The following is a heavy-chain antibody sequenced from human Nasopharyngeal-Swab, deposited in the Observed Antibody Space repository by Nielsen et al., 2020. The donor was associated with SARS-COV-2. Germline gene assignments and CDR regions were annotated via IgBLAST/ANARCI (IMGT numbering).Heavy chain of an antibody. Sequence: SETLSLTCTVSGGSISSSSYYWGWIRQPPGKGLEWIGSIYYSGSTDYNPSLKSRVTISVDTSKNQFSLKLSSVTAADTAVYYCARDSESSYYYYGMDVWGQGTTVTVSS. CDR1: GGSISSSSYY. CDR2: IYYSGST. D-gene: IGHD3-10*01. CDR3: ARDSESSYYYYGMDV. V-gene: IGHV4-39*07. J-gene: IGHJ6*02.